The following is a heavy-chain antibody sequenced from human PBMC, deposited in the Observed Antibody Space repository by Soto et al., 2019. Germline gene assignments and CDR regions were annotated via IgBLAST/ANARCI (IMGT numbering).Heavy chain of an antibody. CDR2: VYYNENT. V-gene: IGHV4-39*01. CDR3: ARRERYYGSPGWFDP. Sequence: TSETLSLTCSVSGASINNFAYYWGWIRQPPGKGLEWIGTVYYNENTYYNPSLKSRAAISVDTAKNQFSLNLRSVTAADTAIYFCARRERYYGSPGWFDPWGQGTLVTVSS. D-gene: IGHD3-10*01. CDR1: GASINNFAYY. J-gene: IGHJ5*01.